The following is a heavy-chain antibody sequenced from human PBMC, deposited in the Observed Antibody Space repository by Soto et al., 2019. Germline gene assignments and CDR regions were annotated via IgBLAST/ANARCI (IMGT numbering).Heavy chain of an antibody. CDR2: ISAYNGNT. D-gene: IGHD4-17*01. J-gene: IGHJ3*02. CDR1: GDTITSYG. V-gene: IGHV1-18*04. Sequence: ASVQISCKASGDTITSYGNSSVLQPPRQGVEWMGWISAYNGNTNYAQKVQGRVTMTTDTSTSTAYLQLRSLRSDDTAMYYCGREYTVGTFYIWGPGTMVNVSS. CDR3: GREYTVGTFYI.